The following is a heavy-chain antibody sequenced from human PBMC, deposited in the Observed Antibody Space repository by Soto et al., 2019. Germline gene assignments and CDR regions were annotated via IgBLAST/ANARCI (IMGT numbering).Heavy chain of an antibody. J-gene: IGHJ6*02. Sequence: QPEGSLRLSCAASGFTFSSSEMYWVRQAPGKGLEWISYIHPGGQTIFYADSLKGRLTICRDNSKNTVFLQMNSLSADDTGLYYCVKEPDVWGQGISVTVSS. CDR1: GFTFSSSE. CDR3: VKEPDV. V-gene: IGHV3-48*03. CDR2: IHPGGQTI.